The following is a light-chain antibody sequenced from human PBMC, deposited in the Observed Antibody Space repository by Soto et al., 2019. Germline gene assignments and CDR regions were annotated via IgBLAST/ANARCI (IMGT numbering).Light chain of an antibody. V-gene: IGKV3-15*01. CDR3: EYYGTSIT. Sequence: EIVMTQSPATLSVSPGERATLSCRASQSISIKLAWYQQKPGQAPRLVIYDTSTRATGIPARLSGSGSGTDFTLTFSRLEPEDFAVYYCEYYGTSITFGGGTKVDI. CDR2: DTS. J-gene: IGKJ4*01. CDR1: QSISIK.